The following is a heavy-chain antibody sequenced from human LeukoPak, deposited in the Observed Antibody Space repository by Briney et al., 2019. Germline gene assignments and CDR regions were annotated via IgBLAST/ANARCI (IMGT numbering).Heavy chain of an antibody. Sequence: GGSLRLSCAASGFTFSSFSMNWVRQAPGKGLEWVSYISTSSSIIYYADSVKGRFTISRDNAKNSLYLQMNSLRAEDTAVYYCARRVYNSGWYIDYWGQGTLVTVSS. CDR2: ISTSSSII. V-gene: IGHV3-48*01. CDR3: ARRVYNSGWYIDY. J-gene: IGHJ4*02. D-gene: IGHD6-19*01. CDR1: GFTFSSFS.